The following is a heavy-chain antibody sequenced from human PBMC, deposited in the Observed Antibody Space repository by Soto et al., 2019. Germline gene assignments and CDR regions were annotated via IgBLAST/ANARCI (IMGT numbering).Heavy chain of an antibody. CDR2: INPGSGDT. D-gene: IGHD3-10*01. J-gene: IGHJ4*02. V-gene: IGHV1-3*01. CDR1: GYNFMTYG. Sequence: ASVKVSCKASGYNFMTYGMQWVRQAPGQRLEWMGWINPGSGDTKYSEKFQGRVAITRDTSASTVYMELSGLRSEDTAVYFCARIRLLWFREPAYWAQGTRVTVSS. CDR3: ARIRLLWFREPAY.